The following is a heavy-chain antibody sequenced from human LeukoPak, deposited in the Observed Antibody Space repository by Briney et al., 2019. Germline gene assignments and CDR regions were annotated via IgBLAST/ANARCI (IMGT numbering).Heavy chain of an antibody. CDR2: IGASGGST. CDR3: AKAEGYDILTGLDY. J-gene: IGHJ4*02. V-gene: IGHV3-23*01. Sequence: GGSLRLSCAASGFIVSSNYMSWVRQAPGKGLEWVSGIGASGGSTYYADSVKGRFTISRDNSKNTLYLQMNSLRTEDTAVYYCAKAEGYDILTGLDYWGQGTLVTVSS. D-gene: IGHD3-9*01. CDR1: GFIVSSNY.